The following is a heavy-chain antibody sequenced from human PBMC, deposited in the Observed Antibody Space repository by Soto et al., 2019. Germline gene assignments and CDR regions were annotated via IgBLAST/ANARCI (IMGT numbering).Heavy chain of an antibody. Sequence: ESLKISCKVSVYSFTSYWIGWFRQIPGKGLEWMGIIYPGDSDTRYSPSFQGQFTISADKSISTAYLQWSSLKASDTAMYYCARRSRVAIDYWGQGTLVTVSS. V-gene: IGHV5-51*01. CDR3: ARRSRVAIDY. CDR2: IYPGDSDT. CDR1: VYSFTSYW. J-gene: IGHJ4*02. D-gene: IGHD5-12*01.